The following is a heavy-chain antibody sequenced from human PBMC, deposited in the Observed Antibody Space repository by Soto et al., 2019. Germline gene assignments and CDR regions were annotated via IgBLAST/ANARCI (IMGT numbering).Heavy chain of an antibody. CDR1: GGSVSGYY. Sequence: AETLSLTCAVYGGSVSGYYWSWIRQPPGKGLEWIGEINHRGSTNYNPSLKSRVTISVDTSKNQFSLKLSSVTAADTAVYYCARFNIAVVDYWGQGTLVAVSS. V-gene: IGHV4-34*01. CDR3: ARFNIAVVDY. J-gene: IGHJ4*02. CDR2: INHRGST. D-gene: IGHD6-19*01.